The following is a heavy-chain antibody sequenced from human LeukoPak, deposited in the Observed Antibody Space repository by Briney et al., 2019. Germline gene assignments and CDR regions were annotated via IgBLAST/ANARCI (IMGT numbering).Heavy chain of an antibody. Sequence: PSQTLSLTCTVSGGSISSGSYYWSWIRQPAGKGLEWIGRIYTSGSTNYNPSLKSRVTISVDTSKNQFSLKLSSVTAADTAVYYCAREGPRLRFLNWFDPWGQGTLVTVSS. CDR2: IYTSGST. CDR1: GGSISSGSYY. CDR3: AREGPRLRFLNWFDP. J-gene: IGHJ5*02. D-gene: IGHD3-3*01. V-gene: IGHV4-61*02.